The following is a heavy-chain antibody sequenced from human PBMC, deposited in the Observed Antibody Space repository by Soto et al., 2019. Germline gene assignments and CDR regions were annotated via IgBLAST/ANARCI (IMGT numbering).Heavy chain of an antibody. CDR3: AREGRSSGWHGDSFGY. V-gene: IGHV3-33*01. Sequence: QVQLVASGGGVVQPGRSLRLSCAASGFTFSSYGMHWVRQAPGKGLEWVAVIWYDGSNKYYADSVKGRFTISRDNSKNTLYLQMNSLRAEDTAVYYCAREGRSSGWHGDSFGYWGQGTLVTVSS. CDR1: GFTFSSYG. D-gene: IGHD6-19*01. CDR2: IWYDGSNK. J-gene: IGHJ4*02.